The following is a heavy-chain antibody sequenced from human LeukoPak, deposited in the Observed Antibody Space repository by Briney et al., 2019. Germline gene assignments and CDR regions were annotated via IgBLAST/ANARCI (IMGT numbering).Heavy chain of an antibody. CDR2: ISGSGGKT. CDR1: GFTFSSYA. D-gene: IGHD6-6*01. V-gene: IGHV3-23*01. CDR3: AKGQSSTSSKWFDP. J-gene: IGHJ5*02. Sequence: PGGSLRLSCAASGFTFSSYAMSWVRQAPGKGREWFATISGSGGKTYYADSVKGRFTNSRDNSENTLYLQMHSPRAEDTALYYCAKGQSSTSSKWFDPWGQGTLVAVSS.